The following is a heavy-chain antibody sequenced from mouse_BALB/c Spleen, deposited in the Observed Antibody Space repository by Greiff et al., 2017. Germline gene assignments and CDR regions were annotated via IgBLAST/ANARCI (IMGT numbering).Heavy chain of an antibody. J-gene: IGHJ2*01. CDR3: ARYYDGFDY. V-gene: IGHV1-67*01. D-gene: IGHD1-1*01. Sequence: VKVVESGPELVRPGVSVKISCKGSGYTFTDYAMHWVKQSHAKSLEWIGVISTYYGNTNYNQKFKGKATMTVDKSSSTAYMELARLTSEDSAIYYCARYYDGFDYWGQGTTLTVSS. CDR2: ISTYYGNT. CDR1: GYTFTDYA.